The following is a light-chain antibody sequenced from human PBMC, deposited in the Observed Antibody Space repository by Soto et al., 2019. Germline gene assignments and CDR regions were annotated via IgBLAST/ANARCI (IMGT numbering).Light chain of an antibody. J-gene: IGKJ1*01. Sequence: EIVMTQSPATLSVSPGDRATLSCRASQSVNSNLAWYQQKPGQAPRLVIYGASARATGIPARFSGSRSGTEFPRTISSLQSEDFADYYCQQYKNFWTFGQGTKVEIK. CDR1: QSVNSN. CDR2: GAS. CDR3: QQYKNFWT. V-gene: IGKV3-15*01.